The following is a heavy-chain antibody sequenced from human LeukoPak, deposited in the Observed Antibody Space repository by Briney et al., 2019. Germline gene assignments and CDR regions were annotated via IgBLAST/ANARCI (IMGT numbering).Heavy chain of an antibody. J-gene: IGHJ5*02. CDR3: ARLANNYDFWSGYYGARWFDP. CDR1: GGSISRYY. CDR2: IYYSGST. Sequence: SETLSLTCTVSGGSISRYYWSWIRQPPGKGLEWIGYIYYSGSTNYNPSLKSRVTISVDTSKNQFSLKLSSVTAADTAVYYCARLANNYDFWSGYYGARWFDPWGQGTLVTVSS. V-gene: IGHV4-59*08. D-gene: IGHD3-3*01.